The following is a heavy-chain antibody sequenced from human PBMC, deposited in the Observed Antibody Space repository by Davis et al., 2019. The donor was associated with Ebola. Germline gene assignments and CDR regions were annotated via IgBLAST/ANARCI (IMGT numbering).Heavy chain of an antibody. V-gene: IGHV3-48*02. CDR2: MTNSGSAI. J-gene: IGHJ4*02. CDR3: ATGAWPRDY. Sequence: GESLKISCVASGFGFTYYGMHWFRQAPGKGLEWVSYMTNSGSAIYYADSVKGRFTISRDNARNSLYLQMSSLRDEDTAVYYCATGAWPRDYWGRGTLVTVSS. CDR1: GFGFTYYG. D-gene: IGHD3-10*01.